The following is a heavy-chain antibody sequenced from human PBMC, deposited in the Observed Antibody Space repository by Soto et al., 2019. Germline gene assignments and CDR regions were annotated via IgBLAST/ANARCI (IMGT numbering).Heavy chain of an antibody. Sequence: SETLSLTCTVSGGSISSGDYYWSWIRQPPGKGLEWIGYIYYSGSTYYNPSLKSRATVSVDTSKNQFSLKLSSVTAADTAVYYCARGMVRGVIDWFDPWGQGTLVTVSS. J-gene: IGHJ5*02. CDR2: IYYSGST. CDR3: ARGMVRGVIDWFDP. V-gene: IGHV4-30-4*01. CDR1: GGSISSGDYY. D-gene: IGHD3-10*01.